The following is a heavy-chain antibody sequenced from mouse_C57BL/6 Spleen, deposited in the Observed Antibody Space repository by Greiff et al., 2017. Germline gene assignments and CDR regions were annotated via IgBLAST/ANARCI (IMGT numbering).Heavy chain of an antibody. Sequence: QVQLQQSGAELVRPGTSVKVSCKASGYAFTNYLIEWVKQRPGQGLEWIGVINPGSGGTNYNEKFKGKATLTADKSSSTAYMQLSSLTSEDSAVYFCARSGVTSWFAYWGQGTLVTVSA. V-gene: IGHV1-54*01. D-gene: IGHD2-1*01. CDR1: GYAFTNYL. J-gene: IGHJ3*01. CDR3: ARSGVTSWFAY. CDR2: INPGSGGT.